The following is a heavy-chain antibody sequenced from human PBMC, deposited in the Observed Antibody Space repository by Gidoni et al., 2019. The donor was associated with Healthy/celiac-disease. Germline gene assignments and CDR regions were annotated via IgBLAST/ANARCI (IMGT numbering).Heavy chain of an antibody. CDR3: AKDRYYDSSGVDY. CDR1: GFTFSSYG. CDR2: ISYDGSNK. D-gene: IGHD3-22*01. J-gene: IGHJ4*02. V-gene: IGHV3-30*18. Sequence: QVQLVESGGGVVQPGRSLRLSCAASGFTFSSYGMHWVRQAPGKGLEWVAVISYDGSNKYYADSVKGRFTISRDNSKNTLYLQMNSLRAEDTAVYYCAKDRYYDSSGVDYWGQGTLVTVSS.